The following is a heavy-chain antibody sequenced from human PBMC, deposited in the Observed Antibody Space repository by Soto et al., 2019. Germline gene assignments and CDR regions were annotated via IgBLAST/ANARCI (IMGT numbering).Heavy chain of an antibody. D-gene: IGHD6-19*01. J-gene: IGHJ4*02. CDR2: ISGSGGST. V-gene: IGHV3-23*01. Sequence: GGSLRLSCAASGFTFSSYAMSWVRQAPGKGLEWVSAISGSGGSTYYADSVKGRFTISRDNSKNTLYLQMNSLRAEDTAVYYCAKGLAQRSGWEEFDYWGQGTLVTVSS. CDR1: GFTFSSYA. CDR3: AKGLAQRSGWEEFDY.